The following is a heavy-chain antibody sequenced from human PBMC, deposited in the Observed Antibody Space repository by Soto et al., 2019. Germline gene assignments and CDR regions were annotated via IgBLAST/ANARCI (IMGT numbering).Heavy chain of an antibody. CDR2: IYYSGST. Sequence: QVQLQESGPGLVKPSETLSLTCTVSGGSISSYYWSWIRQPPGKGLEWIGYIYYSGSTNYNPSLTSRVTISVDTSKNQFSLKLSSVTAADTAVYYCARRMVRGVHYFDYWGQGTLVTVSS. CDR3: ARRMVRGVHYFDY. CDR1: GGSISSYY. D-gene: IGHD3-10*01. J-gene: IGHJ4*02. V-gene: IGHV4-59*08.